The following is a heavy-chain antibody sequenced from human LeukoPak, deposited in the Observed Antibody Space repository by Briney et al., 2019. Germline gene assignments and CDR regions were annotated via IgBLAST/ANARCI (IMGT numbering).Heavy chain of an antibody. CDR2: INPSGGST. CDR3: ARMRPPAIRRRNWFDP. CDR1: GYTFTSYY. J-gene: IGHJ5*02. V-gene: IGHV1-46*01. D-gene: IGHD3-3*02. Sequence: ASVKVSCKASGYTFTSYYMHWVRQAPGQGLEWMGIINPSGGSTSYAQKFRGRVTMTRDTSTSTVYMELSSLRSEDTAVYYCARMRPPAIRRRNWFDPWGQGTLVTVSS.